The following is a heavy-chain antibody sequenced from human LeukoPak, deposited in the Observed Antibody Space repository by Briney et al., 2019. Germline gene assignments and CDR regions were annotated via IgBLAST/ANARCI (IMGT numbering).Heavy chain of an antibody. D-gene: IGHD3-22*01. CDR1: GGSISSSSYY. V-gene: IGHV4-39*07. CDR2: IYYSGST. J-gene: IGHJ5*02. CDR3: ARGAWIGITMIVVVISGQNDNWFDP. Sequence: PSETLSLTCTVSGGSISSSSYYWDWIRQPPGKGLEWIGTIYYSGSTSYNPSLKSRVTISVDTSKNQFSLKLSPVTAADTAVYYCARGAWIGITMIVVVISGQNDNWFDPWGQGTLVTVSS.